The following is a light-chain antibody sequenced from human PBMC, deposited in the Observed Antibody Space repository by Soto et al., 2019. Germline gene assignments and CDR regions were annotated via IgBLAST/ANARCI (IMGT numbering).Light chain of an antibody. CDR1: SSNIGSNA. CDR2: SDA. Sequence: QSVLTQPPSASGTPGQRVSISCSGSSSNIGSNAVSWYQHFPGTAPKVLIYSDAQRPSGVPDRFSGSKSGTSASLAISGLRAEDEADYFCAAWGDSLNTWVFGGGTKLTVL. CDR3: AAWGDSLNTWV. J-gene: IGLJ3*02. V-gene: IGLV1-44*01.